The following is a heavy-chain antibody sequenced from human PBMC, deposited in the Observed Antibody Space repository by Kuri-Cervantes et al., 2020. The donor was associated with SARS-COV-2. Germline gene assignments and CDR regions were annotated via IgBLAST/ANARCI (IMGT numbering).Heavy chain of an antibody. CDR2: ISAYNGNT. J-gene: IGHJ4*02. V-gene: IGHV1-18*01. CDR3: AREKLRYFDWSKPPTPEYYFDY. D-gene: IGHD3-9*01. CDR1: CYTFTSYG. Sequence: ASVKVSCRASCYTFTSYGISWRRQAPGQGLGWMGWISAYNGNTNYAQKLQGRVTMTTDTSTSTAYMELRSLRSDDTAVYYCAREKLRYFDWSKPPTPEYYFDYWGQGTLVTVSS.